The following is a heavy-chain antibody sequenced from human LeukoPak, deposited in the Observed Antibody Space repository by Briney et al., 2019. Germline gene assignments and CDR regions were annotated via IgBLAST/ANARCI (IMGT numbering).Heavy chain of an antibody. CDR1: GFTFSSYA. V-gene: IGHV3-23*01. J-gene: IGHJ3*02. D-gene: IGHD3-22*01. CDR3: AKDLALNVVVIHDAFDI. Sequence: GGSLRLSCAASGFTFSSYAMSWVRQAPGKGMEWVSAISGSGGSTYYADSVKGRFTISRDNSKNTLYLQMNSLRAEDTVVYYCAKDLALNVVVIHDAFDIWGQGTMVTVSS. CDR2: ISGSGGST.